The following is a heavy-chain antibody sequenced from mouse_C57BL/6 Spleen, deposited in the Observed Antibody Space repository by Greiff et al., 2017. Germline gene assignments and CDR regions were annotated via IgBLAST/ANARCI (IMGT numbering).Heavy chain of an antibody. CDR3: AKGHYGSSYAMDY. D-gene: IGHD1-1*01. J-gene: IGHJ4*01. V-gene: IGHV1-18*01. Sequence: EVQLQQSGPELVKPGASVKIPCKASGYKFTDYNMDWVKQSHGKSLEWIGDINPNNGGTIYNQKFKGKATLTVDKSSSTSYIELRSLTSEDTAVYYCAKGHYGSSYAMDYWGQGTSGTVSS. CDR1: GYKFTDYN. CDR2: INPNNGGT.